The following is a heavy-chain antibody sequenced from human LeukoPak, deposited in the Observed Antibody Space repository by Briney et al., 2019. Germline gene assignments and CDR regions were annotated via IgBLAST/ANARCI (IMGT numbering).Heavy chain of an antibody. J-gene: IGHJ4*02. Sequence: SVKVSCKASGGTFSSYAISWVRQAPGQGLESMGGIIPIFGTANYAQKFQGRVTITTDESTSTAYMELSSLRSEDTAVYYCARERSYDFLRGYQDSPFYFYYWGQGTLVTGSS. CDR1: GGTFSSYA. CDR2: IIPIFGTA. CDR3: ARERSYDFLRGYQDSPFYFYY. D-gene: IGHD3-3*01. V-gene: IGHV1-69*05.